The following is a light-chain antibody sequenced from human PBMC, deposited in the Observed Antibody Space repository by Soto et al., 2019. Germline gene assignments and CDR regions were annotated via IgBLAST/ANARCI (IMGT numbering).Light chain of an antibody. Sequence: QSALTQPRSVSGSRGQSVTISCTGTTSDVGAYNSVSWYQHQPGKVPNLLIYDVTKRPSGVPDRFSGSKSGNTASLTISGIQADDEADYFCCSYAGSNTFYVFGTGTKLTVL. J-gene: IGLJ1*01. CDR1: TSDVGAYNS. V-gene: IGLV2-11*01. CDR3: CSYAGSNTFYV. CDR2: DVT.